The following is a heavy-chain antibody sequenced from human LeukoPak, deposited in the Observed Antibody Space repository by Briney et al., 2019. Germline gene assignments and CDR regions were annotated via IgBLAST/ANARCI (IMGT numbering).Heavy chain of an antibody. D-gene: IGHD6-13*01. CDR3: ARTEIAAAGSFDY. CDR2: IYYSGST. Sequence: SETLSLTCTVSGVSISSYYCSWIRQPPGKGLEWIGYIYYSGSTNYNPSLKSRVTISVDTSKNQFSLKLSSVTAADTAVYYCARTEIAAAGSFDYWGQGTLVTVSS. J-gene: IGHJ4*02. V-gene: IGHV4-59*01. CDR1: GVSISSYY.